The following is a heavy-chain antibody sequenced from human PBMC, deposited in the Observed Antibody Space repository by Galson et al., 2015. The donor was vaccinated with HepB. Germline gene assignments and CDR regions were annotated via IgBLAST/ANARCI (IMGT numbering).Heavy chain of an antibody. CDR3: AKDLWDYDSSGYYSGWFDP. J-gene: IGHJ5*02. V-gene: IGHV3-30*18. Sequence: SLRLSCAASGFSFSSYDMHWVRQAPGKGLEWVALISYDGSNKYSADSVKGRFTISRDNSKNTLYLQMNSLRAEDTAVYYYAKDLWDYDSSGYYSGWFDPWGQGTLVTVSS. CDR1: GFSFSSYD. D-gene: IGHD3-22*01. CDR2: ISYDGSNK.